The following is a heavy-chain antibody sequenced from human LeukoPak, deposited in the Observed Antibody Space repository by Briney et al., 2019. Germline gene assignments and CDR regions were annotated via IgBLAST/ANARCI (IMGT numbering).Heavy chain of an antibody. CDR2: IRYDGTNT. CDR1: AFTFSDYG. J-gene: IGHJ4*02. Sequence: PGGSLRLSCVASAFTFSDYGMVWVRQAPGKGLEWVTFIRYDGTNTFYADSVKGRFIISRDNSKNTLYLQMNSLRAEDTAVYYCAKDWGYYDSSGYSYFDYWGQGTLVAVSS. CDR3: AKDWGYYDSSGYSYFDY. D-gene: IGHD3-22*01. V-gene: IGHV3-30*02.